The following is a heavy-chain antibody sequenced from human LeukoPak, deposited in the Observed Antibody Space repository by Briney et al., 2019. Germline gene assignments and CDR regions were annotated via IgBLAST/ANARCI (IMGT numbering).Heavy chain of an antibody. V-gene: IGHV3-11*05. Sequence: PGGSLRLSCAASGFTFSDYYMSWIRQAPGKGLEWVSYISSSSSYTNNADSVKGRFTISRDNAKNSLYLQMNSLRAEDTAVYYCAKDRLRYFDWSHSSDYWGQGTLVSVSS. CDR2: ISSSSSYT. J-gene: IGHJ4*02. D-gene: IGHD3-9*01. CDR1: GFTFSDYY. CDR3: AKDRLRYFDWSHSSDY.